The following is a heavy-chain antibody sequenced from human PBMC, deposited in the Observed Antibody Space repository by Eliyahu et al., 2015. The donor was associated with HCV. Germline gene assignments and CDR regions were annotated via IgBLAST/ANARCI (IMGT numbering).Heavy chain of an antibody. CDR2: IIPIFGTA. J-gene: IGHJ5*02. V-gene: IGHV1-69*01. CDR3: ASDGVVLAPHGDYLSRWFDP. CDR1: GGTFSSYA. Sequence: QVQLVQSGAEVKKPGSSVKVXCKASGGTFSSYAXXWVRQAPGQGLEWMGGIIPIFGTANYAQKFQGRVTITADESTSTAYMELSSLRSEDTAVYYCASDGVVLAPHGDYLSRWFDPWGQGTLVTVSS. D-gene: IGHD4-17*01.